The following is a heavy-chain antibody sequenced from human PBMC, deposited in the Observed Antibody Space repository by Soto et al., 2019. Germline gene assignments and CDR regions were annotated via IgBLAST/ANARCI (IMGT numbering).Heavy chain of an antibody. CDR1: GGSLTSNNW. J-gene: IGHJ4*02. D-gene: IGHD1-7*01. Sequence: PSETLSLTCAVSGGSLTSNNWWTWVHQPPGQGLEWIGEIYRTGSTNYNPSLKSRVTISLDKSENQFSLKVTSLTAADTAVYYCASRDPGTSVDYWGQGTLVTVSS. CDR3: ASRDPGTSVDY. CDR2: IYRTGST. V-gene: IGHV4-4*02.